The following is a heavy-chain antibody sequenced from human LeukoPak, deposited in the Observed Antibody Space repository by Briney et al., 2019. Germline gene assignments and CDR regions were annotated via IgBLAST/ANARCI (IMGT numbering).Heavy chain of an antibody. V-gene: IGHV4-34*01. J-gene: IGHJ6*03. CDR2: INHSGST. CDR1: GGSFSGYY. CDR3: ARRYYYYYYMDV. Sequence: SETLSLTCAVYGGSFSGYYWSWIRQPPGKGLEWIGEINHSGSTNYNPSLKSRVTISVDTSKNQFSLKLSSVTAADTAVYYCARRYYYYYYMDVWGKGTTVTISS.